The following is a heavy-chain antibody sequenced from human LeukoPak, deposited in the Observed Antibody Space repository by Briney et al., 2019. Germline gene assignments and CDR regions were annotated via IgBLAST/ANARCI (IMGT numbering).Heavy chain of an antibody. D-gene: IGHD4-11*01. CDR1: GGSISSSSYY. V-gene: IGHV4-39*07. J-gene: IGHJ6*03. Sequence: SETLSLTCTVSGGSISSSSYYWGWIRQPPGKGLEWIGSIYYSGSTYYNPSLKSRRTISGDTSKHQFSLKLSSVTAADTAVYYCAALTPRWLYATTPLCYYYYMDVRGKGTTVTVSS. CDR2: IYYSGST. CDR3: AALTPRWLYATTPLCYYYYMDV.